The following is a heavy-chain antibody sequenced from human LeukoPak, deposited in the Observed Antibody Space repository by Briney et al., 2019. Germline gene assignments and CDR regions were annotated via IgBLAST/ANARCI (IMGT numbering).Heavy chain of an antibody. J-gene: IGHJ3*02. CDR1: GFTFSSYS. D-gene: IGHD2-15*01. V-gene: IGHV3-15*01. CDR3: TTELGIVVAAAFDI. CDR2: IKSKTDGGTT. Sequence: GGSLRLSCAASGFTFSSYSMNWVRQAPGKGLEWVGRIKSKTDGGTTDYAAPVKGRFTISRDDSKNTLYLQMNSLKTEDTAVYYCTTELGIVVAAAFDIWGQGTMVTVSS.